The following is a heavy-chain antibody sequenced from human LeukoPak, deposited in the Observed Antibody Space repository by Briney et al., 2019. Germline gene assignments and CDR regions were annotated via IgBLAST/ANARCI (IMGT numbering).Heavy chain of an antibody. J-gene: IGHJ4*02. CDR1: GYSLTSYW. CDR2: IYPGDSDT. Sequence: GESLKISCKGSGYSLTSYWIGWVRQMPGKGLEWMGIIYPGDSDTRYRPSFQGQVTISADKSISTAYLQWSSLKASDTAMYYCATTAYYYDSSGYEGYFDYWGQGTLVTVSS. V-gene: IGHV5-51*01. D-gene: IGHD3-22*01. CDR3: ATTAYYYDSSGYEGYFDY.